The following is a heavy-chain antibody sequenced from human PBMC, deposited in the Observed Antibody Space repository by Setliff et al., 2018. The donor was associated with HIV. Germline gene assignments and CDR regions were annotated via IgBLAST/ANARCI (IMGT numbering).Heavy chain of an antibody. CDR2: ISKTGNTR. Sequence: GGSLSLSCTASEITFRNFEMNWVRQAPGRGLEWISSISKTGNTRHYADSVRGRFTVSRDNAKKSVFLEMNSLRAEDTALYFCARGENLVIDGGWFFDLWGRGTQVTVSS. J-gene: IGHJ2*01. CDR1: EITFRNFE. D-gene: IGHD6-6*01. V-gene: IGHV3-48*03. CDR3: ARGENLVIDGGWFFDL.